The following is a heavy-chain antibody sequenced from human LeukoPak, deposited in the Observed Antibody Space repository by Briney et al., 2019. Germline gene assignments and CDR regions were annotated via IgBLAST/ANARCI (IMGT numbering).Heavy chain of an antibody. D-gene: IGHD6-19*01. V-gene: IGHV1-18*04. CDR2: ISGYNGNT. J-gene: IGHJ4*02. CDR1: GYTFTSYG. Sequence: ASVKVSCKASGYTFTSYGISWVRQAPGQGLEWMGWISGYNGNTNYAQKLQGRVTMTTDTSTSTVYMELRSLRSDDTAVYYCARVLTGSGWYKDHWGQGTLVTVSS. CDR3: ARVLTGSGWYKDH.